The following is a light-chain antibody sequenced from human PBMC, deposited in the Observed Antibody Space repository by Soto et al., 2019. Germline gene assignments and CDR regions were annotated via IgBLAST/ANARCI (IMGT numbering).Light chain of an antibody. CDR3: SSYAGSNNVV. V-gene: IGLV2-8*01. CDR2: EVS. Sequence: QSVPTQPPSASGSPGQSVTISCTGTSSDVGGYNYVSWYQQHPGKAPKLMIYEVSKRPSGVPDRFSGSKSGNTASLTVSGLQADDEADYYCSSYAGSNNVVFGGGTKLTVL. J-gene: IGLJ2*01. CDR1: SSDVGGYNY.